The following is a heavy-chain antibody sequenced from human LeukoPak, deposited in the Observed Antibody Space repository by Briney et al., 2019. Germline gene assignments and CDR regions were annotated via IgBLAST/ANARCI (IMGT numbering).Heavy chain of an antibody. Sequence: SETLSLTCAVYGGSFSGYYCHWMRQPPGKAPQWIGYIYYSGSPIYNPSLNSRVTISLDTSKNQFSLKLSSVTAADTAVYYCAREGYGSRSRDNWLDPWGQGTLVTVSS. V-gene: IGHV4-59*01. J-gene: IGHJ5*02. CDR1: GGSFSGYY. CDR2: IYYSGSP. CDR3: AREGYGSRSRDNWLDP. D-gene: IGHD3-10*01.